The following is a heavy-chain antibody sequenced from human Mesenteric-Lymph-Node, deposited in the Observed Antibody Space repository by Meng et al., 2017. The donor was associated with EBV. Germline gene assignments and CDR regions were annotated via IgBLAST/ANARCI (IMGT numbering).Heavy chain of an antibody. J-gene: IGHJ6*02. CDR3: VRDCSYNYGGRCMVGYYYYGMDV. CDR1: GSTVTNYA. Sequence: QVQLVEXGXGVVQPGXSLILSXAIAGSTVTNYAMHWVRQAPGKGLEWVAVISYDAIKTYYADSVKGRFTISRDNSNNTLYVQMNSLRAEDTAVYYCVRDCSYNYGGRCMVGYYYYGMDVWGPGTMVTVSS. CDR2: ISYDAIKT. D-gene: IGHD2-21*01. V-gene: IGHV3-30-3*01.